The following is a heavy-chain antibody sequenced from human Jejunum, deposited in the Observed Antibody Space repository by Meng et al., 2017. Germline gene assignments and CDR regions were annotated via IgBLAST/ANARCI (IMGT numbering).Heavy chain of an antibody. CDR2: IKEDGSQK. Sequence: GESLKISCAASGFTFGSYWMNWVRQAPGKGLEWVVKIKEDGSQKYYVDSVKGRFTISRDNAKNSLYLQMNSLRAEDTAVYYCVRLGDDYWGQGTLVTVSS. CDR3: VRLGDDY. V-gene: IGHV3-7*01. J-gene: IGHJ4*02. D-gene: IGHD3-16*01. CDR1: GFTFGSYW.